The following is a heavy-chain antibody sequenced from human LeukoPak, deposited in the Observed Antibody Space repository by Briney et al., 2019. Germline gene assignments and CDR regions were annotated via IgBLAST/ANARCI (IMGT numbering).Heavy chain of an antibody. Sequence: GGSLRLTCAASGFTFTYYWMHWVRQAPGKGLVWVARINGDGSSTNYADSVKGRFTISRDNAKNTLYLQMNSLRAEDTAVYYCANDDFGASGLPDYWGQGTLVTVSS. J-gene: IGHJ4*02. V-gene: IGHV3-74*01. CDR2: INGDGSST. CDR3: ANDDFGASGLPDY. D-gene: IGHD4-17*01. CDR1: GFTFTYYW.